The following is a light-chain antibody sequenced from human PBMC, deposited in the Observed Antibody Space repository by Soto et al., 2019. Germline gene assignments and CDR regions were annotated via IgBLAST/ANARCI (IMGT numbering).Light chain of an antibody. J-gene: IGKJ1*01. CDR2: DAS. Sequence: EIVLTQSPATLSLSPGERATLSCRASQSLSSYLAWYQQKPGQAPRLLMYDASNRATGIPVRFSGSGSGTDFTLTISSLEPEDYAVYYCQHSRAFGQGTKVEIK. CDR1: QSLSSY. CDR3: QHSRA. V-gene: IGKV3-11*01.